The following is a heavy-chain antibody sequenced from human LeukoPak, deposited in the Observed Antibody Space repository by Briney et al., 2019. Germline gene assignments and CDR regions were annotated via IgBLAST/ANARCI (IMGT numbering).Heavy chain of an antibody. D-gene: IGHD3-3*01. Sequence: PGGSLRLSCAASGFTFSSYGMHWVRQAPGKGLEWVAVISYDGSNKYYADSVKGRFTISRDNSKNTLYLQMNSLRAEDTAVYYCAKEQKLRFLEWKTYYYYGMDVWGQGTTVTVSS. CDR1: GFTFSSYG. CDR3: AKEQKLRFLEWKTYYYYGMDV. CDR2: ISYDGSNK. V-gene: IGHV3-30*18. J-gene: IGHJ6*02.